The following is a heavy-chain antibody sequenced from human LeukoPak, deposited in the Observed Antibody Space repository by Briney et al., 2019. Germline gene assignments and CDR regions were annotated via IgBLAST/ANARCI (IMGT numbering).Heavy chain of an antibody. D-gene: IGHD2-15*01. V-gene: IGHV3-21*05. Sequence: GGSLRLSCAASGFPFSTYGMRWVRQAPGKGLEWVSYISSSSSYTNYADSVKGRFTISRDNAKNSLYLQMNSLRAEDTAVYYCARDGVVAATPAYYWGQGTLVTVSS. CDR1: GFPFSTYG. CDR2: ISSSSSYT. CDR3: ARDGVVAATPAYY. J-gene: IGHJ4*02.